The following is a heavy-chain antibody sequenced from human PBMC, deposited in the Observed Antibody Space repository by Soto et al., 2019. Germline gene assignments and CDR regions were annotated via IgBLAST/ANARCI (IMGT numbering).Heavy chain of an antibody. J-gene: IGHJ6*02. CDR1: VGSISSSSYY. CDR3: ARRYSVSYYYYYGMDV. V-gene: IGHV4-39*01. CDR2: IYYSGST. Sequence: SETLSLTCTFSVGSISSSSYYCGWIRQPPWKGLEWIGSIYYSGSTYYNPSLKSRVTISVDTSKNQFSLKLSSVTAADTAVYYCARRYSVSYYYYYGMDVWGQGTTVIVSS. D-gene: IGHD2-15*01.